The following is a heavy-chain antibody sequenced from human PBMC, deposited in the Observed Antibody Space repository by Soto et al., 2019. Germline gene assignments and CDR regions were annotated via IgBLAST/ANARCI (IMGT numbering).Heavy chain of an antibody. V-gene: IGHV3-23*01. CDR1: GFTFSSYA. Sequence: EVQLLESGGGLVQPGGSLRLSCAASGFTFSSYAMSCVRQAPGKGLEWVSAISGSGGSTYYADSVKGRFTISRDNSKNTLYLQMNSLRAEDTAVYYCAKYKGGYSDALKFDYWGQGPLVTVSS. J-gene: IGHJ4*02. CDR2: ISGSGGST. CDR3: AKYKGGYSDALKFDY. D-gene: IGHD5-18*01.